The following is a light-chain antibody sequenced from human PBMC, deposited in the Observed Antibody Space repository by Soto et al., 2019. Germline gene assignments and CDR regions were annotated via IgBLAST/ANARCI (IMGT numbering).Light chain of an antibody. CDR1: SSNIVSHT. CDR2: SNS. V-gene: IGLV1-44*01. Sequence: QSVLTQPPSASGTPGQRVTISCSGSSSNIVSHTVNWYQHLPGTAPKLLIYSNSQRPSGVPDRFSGSKSGTSASLAISGLQSEDEADYYCAAWDDSLNGYVFGTGTKLTVL. CDR3: AAWDDSLNGYV. J-gene: IGLJ1*01.